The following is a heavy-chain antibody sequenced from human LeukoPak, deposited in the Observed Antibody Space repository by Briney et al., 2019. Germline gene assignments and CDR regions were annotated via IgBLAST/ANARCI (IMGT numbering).Heavy chain of an antibody. V-gene: IGHV4-38-2*02. Sequence: SETLSLTCSVSGYSISSGYYWGWIRQPPGKGLEWIGSIYYSGTTYYNPSLKSRVTISVDTSKIQFSLKLSSVAATDTAVYFCARLRFDFWSGYTHPYFDYWGQGTLVTVSS. CDR3: ARLRFDFWSGYTHPYFDY. D-gene: IGHD3-3*01. J-gene: IGHJ4*02. CDR1: GYSISSGYY. CDR2: IYYSGTT.